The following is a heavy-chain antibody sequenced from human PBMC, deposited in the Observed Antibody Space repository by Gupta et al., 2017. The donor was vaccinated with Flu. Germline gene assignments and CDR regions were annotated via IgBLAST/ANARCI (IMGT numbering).Heavy chain of an antibody. V-gene: IGHV4-39*02. J-gene: IGHJ6*02. CDR2: VFHSGMT. CDR3: ARESNSNLNYVYSGMEV. D-gene: IGHD7-27*01. CDR1: S. Sequence: SWAWIRQSPGEVLEWIGSVFHSGMTYYTPSLRSRLTMSVDVSKNQFSLKLSSVTAAATAVYYCARESNSNLNYVYSGMEVWGQGAT.